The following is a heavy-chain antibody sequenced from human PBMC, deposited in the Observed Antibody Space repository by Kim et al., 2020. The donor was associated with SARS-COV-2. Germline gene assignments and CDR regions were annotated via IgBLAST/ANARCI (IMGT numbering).Heavy chain of an antibody. Sequence: KFQGRVTMTEDTSKDTAYMELSSLRSEDTAVYYCATGRNLMTTVTTGVDYWGQGTLVTVSS. V-gene: IGHV1-24*01. CDR3: ATGRNLMTTVTTGVDY. D-gene: IGHD4-17*01. J-gene: IGHJ4*02.